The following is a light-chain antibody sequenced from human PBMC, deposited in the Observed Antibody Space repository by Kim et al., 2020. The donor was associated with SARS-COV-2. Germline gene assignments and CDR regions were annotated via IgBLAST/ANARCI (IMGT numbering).Light chain of an antibody. J-gene: IGKJ2*01. V-gene: IGKV3-20*01. CDR3: QQYGNSPRT. CDR1: QSVGRRY. CDR2: AAS. Sequence: PGERATLSCRASQSVGRRYLAWYQHKPGQSPRLVMYAASSRATGIPDRFSGSASGPDITLTISRLEPEDFAVYYCQQYGNSPRTFGQGTKLEI.